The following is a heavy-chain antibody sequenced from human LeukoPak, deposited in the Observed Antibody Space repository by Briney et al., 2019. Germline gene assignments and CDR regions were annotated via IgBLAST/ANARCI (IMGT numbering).Heavy chain of an antibody. CDR3: TRDRGAYNLYDY. CDR1: GFTFGDYA. D-gene: IGHD1-1*01. Sequence: GGSLRHSCTASGFTFGDYAMSWIHQAPGYGLEWVGFIRSKAYGETADYATSVKGRFTISRDDSKAIAYLQMNSLKTEDTAVYHCTRDRGAYNLYDYWGQGTLVTVSS. CDR2: IRSKAYGETA. J-gene: IGHJ4*02. V-gene: IGHV3-49*03.